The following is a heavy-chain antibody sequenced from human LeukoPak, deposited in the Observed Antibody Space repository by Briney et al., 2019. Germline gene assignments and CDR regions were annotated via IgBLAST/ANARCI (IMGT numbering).Heavy chain of an antibody. CDR2: IYSGGST. J-gene: IGHJ4*02. Sequence: GGSLRLSCAASGFTVSSNYMSWVRQAPGKGLEWVSVIYSGGSTYYADSVKGRFTISRDNSKNTLYLQMNSLRAEDTAVYYYAREGSGSYYNGVDYWGQGTLVTVSS. D-gene: IGHD3-10*01. V-gene: IGHV3-53*01. CDR1: GFTVSSNY. CDR3: AREGSGSYYNGVDY.